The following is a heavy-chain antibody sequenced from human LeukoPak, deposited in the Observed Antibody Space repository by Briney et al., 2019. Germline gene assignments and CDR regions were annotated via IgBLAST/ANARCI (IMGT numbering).Heavy chain of an antibody. D-gene: IGHD6-19*01. Sequence: ASVKVSCKASGYTFTSYDINWVRQATGQGLEWMGWMNPNSGNTGYAQKFRGRVTMTRNTSISTAYMELSSLRSEDTAVYYCARVGFPYSSGWSYIWGQGTMVTVSS. J-gene: IGHJ3*02. CDR2: MNPNSGNT. V-gene: IGHV1-8*01. CDR1: GYTFTSYD. CDR3: ARVGFPYSSGWSYI.